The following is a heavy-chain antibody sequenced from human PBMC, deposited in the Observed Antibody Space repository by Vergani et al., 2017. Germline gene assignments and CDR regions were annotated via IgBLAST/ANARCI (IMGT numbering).Heavy chain of an antibody. V-gene: IGHV4-39*07. CDR2: SYYSGST. CDR1: GGSISSSRYY. CDR3: ASERVTIFGVVIIGHNWFDP. Sequence: QLQLQESGPGLVKPSETLSLICTVSGGSISSSRYYWGWLRQPPGKVLEWIGSSYYSGSTYYNPSLKSRVTISVDTSKNLLSLKLSSVTAADTAVYYCASERVTIFGVVIIGHNWFDPWGQGTLVTVSS. D-gene: IGHD3-3*01. J-gene: IGHJ5*02.